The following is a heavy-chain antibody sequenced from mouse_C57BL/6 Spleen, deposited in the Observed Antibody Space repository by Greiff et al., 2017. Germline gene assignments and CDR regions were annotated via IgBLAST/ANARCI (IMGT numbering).Heavy chain of an antibody. J-gene: IGHJ4*01. CDR2: IHPNSGST. Sequence: VQLQQSGAELVKPGASVKLSCKASGYTFTSYWMHWVKQRPGQGLEWIGKIHPNSGSTNYNEKFKSKATLTVDKSSSTAYMQLSRLTSEDSADYYCAKEYAYYAMDYWGQGTSVTVSS. CDR3: AKEYAYYAMDY. D-gene: IGHD5-1*01. CDR1: GYTFTSYW. V-gene: IGHV1-64*01.